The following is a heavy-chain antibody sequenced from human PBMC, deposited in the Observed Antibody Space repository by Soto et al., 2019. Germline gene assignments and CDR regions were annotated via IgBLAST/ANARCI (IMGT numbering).Heavy chain of an antibody. V-gene: IGHV5-51*01. J-gene: IGHJ6*02. CDR2: IYPGDSDT. Sequence: GESLKISCKGSGYSFTSYWIGWVRQMPGKGLEWMGIIYPGDSDTRYSPSFQGQVTISADKSISTAYLQWSSLKASDTAMYYCVRRAEGRPGDGYYYVALDVWGQGTTVTVSS. CDR3: VRRAEGRPGDGYYYVALDV. CDR1: GYSFTSYW. D-gene: IGHD6-6*01.